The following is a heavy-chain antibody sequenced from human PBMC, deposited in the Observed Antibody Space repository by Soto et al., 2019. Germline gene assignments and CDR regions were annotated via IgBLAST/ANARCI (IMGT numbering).Heavy chain of an antibody. J-gene: IGHJ4*02. CDR2: IYYSGST. Sequence: SENPSLTSPVSGGSLRRYYWSWVRQPPGKGLEWIGYIYYSGSTNYNPSLKSRVTISVDTSKNQFSLKLSSVTAADTAVYYCARGIGDYGESGYWGQGTLVTVSS. CDR1: GGSLRRYY. CDR3: ARGIGDYGESGY. V-gene: IGHV4-59*01. D-gene: IGHD4-17*01.